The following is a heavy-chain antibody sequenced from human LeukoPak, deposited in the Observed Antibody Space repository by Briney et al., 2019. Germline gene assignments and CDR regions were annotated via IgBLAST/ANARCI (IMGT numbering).Heavy chain of an antibody. CDR3: ARVQGGNGYNPELYYYGMDV. D-gene: IGHD5-24*01. CDR2: IIPIFGIA. J-gene: IGHJ6*02. Sequence: SVKVSCKASGGTFSSYAISWVRQAPGQGLEWMGRIIPIFGIANYAQKFQGRVTISADKSTSTAYMELSSLRSEDTAVYYCARVQGGNGYNPELYYYGMDVWGQGTTVTVSS. CDR1: GGTFSSYA. V-gene: IGHV1-69*04.